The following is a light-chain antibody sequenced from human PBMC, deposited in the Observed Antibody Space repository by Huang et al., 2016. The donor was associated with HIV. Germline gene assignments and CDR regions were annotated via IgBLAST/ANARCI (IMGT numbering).Light chain of an antibody. Sequence: EIVMTQSPATLSVSPGERATLSCRASQSVSSNLAWYQQKPGQAPRLLIYGASTRATGIPARFSGSGSGKEFTLTISSLQSEDFAVYYCQQYNKWPPWTFGQGTKVEIK. CDR2: GAS. J-gene: IGKJ1*01. CDR3: QQYNKWPPWT. V-gene: IGKV3-15*01. CDR1: QSVSSN.